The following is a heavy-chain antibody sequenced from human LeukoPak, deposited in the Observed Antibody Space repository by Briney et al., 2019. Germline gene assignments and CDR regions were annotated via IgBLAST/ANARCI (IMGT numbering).Heavy chain of an antibody. CDR2: IRYDGRKK. J-gene: IGHJ3*02. D-gene: IGHD6-13*01. CDR1: GFSFNYYG. V-gene: IGHV3-30*02. Sequence: GGALRLSCAASGFSFNYYGMHWVGQAPGKGLEGVACIRYDGRKKYYADSVKGRFTISRDNSENTLYMQMNSLRVEATAVYYCAKGLHSSSWNDAFDIWGQGTTVTVSS. CDR3: AKGLHSSSWNDAFDI.